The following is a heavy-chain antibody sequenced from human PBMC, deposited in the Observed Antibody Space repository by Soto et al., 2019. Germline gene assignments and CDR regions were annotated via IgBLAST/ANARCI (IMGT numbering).Heavy chain of an antibody. J-gene: IGHJ3*02. CDR2: IYYSGST. V-gene: IGHV4-59*01. CDR1: GGSTRTCY. D-gene: IGHD2-15*01. CDR3: GRRHSICALDI. Sequence: SETLSVTWTGSGGSTRTCYWSGFRQPPGKGLERIGYIYYSGSTNYNPSLKSRVNISEDTSKNQFTLKLSSVTAADTAVFYCGRRHSICALDIWGQGTLFTVS.